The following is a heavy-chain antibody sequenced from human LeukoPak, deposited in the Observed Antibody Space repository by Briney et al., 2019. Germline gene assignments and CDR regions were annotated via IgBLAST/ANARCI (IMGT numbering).Heavy chain of an antibody. CDR2: INHSGST. V-gene: IGHV4-34*01. Sequence: SETLSLTCAVYGGSFSGYYWSWIRQPPGKGLEWIGEINHSGSTNYNPSLKSRVTILVDTSKNQFSLKLSSVTAADTAVYYCARLYIAGTGSRYYYYYYMDVWGKGTTVTISS. J-gene: IGHJ6*03. CDR3: ARLYIAGTGSRYYYYYYMDV. D-gene: IGHD3-16*01. CDR1: GGSFSGYY.